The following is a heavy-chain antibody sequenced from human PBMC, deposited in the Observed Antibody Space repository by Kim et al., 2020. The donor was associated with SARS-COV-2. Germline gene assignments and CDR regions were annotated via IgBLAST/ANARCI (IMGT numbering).Heavy chain of an antibody. V-gene: IGHV3-21*01. Sequence: GGSLRLSCAASGFTFSSYSMNWVRQAPGKGLEWVSGISDSGSYIYYADSVKGRFTISRDNAKNSLYLQMNSLRAEDTAVYYCARGRDGYSGAEFDYWGQGTLVTVSS. CDR3: ARGRDGYSGAEFDY. CDR2: ISDSGSYI. CDR1: GFTFSSYS. J-gene: IGHJ4*02. D-gene: IGHD4-4*01.